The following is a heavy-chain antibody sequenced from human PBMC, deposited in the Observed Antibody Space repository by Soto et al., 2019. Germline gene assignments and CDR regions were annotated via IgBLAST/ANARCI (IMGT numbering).Heavy chain of an antibody. D-gene: IGHD1-26*01. CDR1: GSSISSYY. Sequence: SETLSLTYPVSGSSISSYYWSWIRQPPGKGLEWIGYIYYSGSTNYNPSLKSRVTISVDTSKNMMYLQMNSLRGEDTAVYYCAILAHGKFDNWGQAVLLTVSS. V-gene: IGHV4-59*12. CDR3: AILAHGKFDN. CDR2: IYYSGST. J-gene: IGHJ4*02.